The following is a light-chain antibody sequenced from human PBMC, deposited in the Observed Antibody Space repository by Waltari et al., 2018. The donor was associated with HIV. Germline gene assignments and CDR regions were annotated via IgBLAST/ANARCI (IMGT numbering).Light chain of an antibody. CDR3: GNSPST. CDR1: QSVNANS. CDR2: GAS. J-gene: IGKJ2*01. Sequence: ELVLTQSPGTLSLSPGERATLSCRASQSVNANSFAWYQQRPGQAPRLLIYGASTRAPGVPDRFSGSGSGTDFILAISRLEPEDFAVYQYGNSPSTFGQGTTLDIK. V-gene: IGKV3-20*01.